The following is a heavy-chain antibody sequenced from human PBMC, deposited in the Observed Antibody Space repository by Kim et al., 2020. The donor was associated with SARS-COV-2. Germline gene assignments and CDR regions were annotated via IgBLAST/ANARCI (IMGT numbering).Heavy chain of an antibody. V-gene: IGHV4-31*03. Sequence: SETLSLTCTVSGGSISSGGYYWSWIRQHPGKGLEWIGYIYYSGSTYYNPSLKSRVTISVDTSKNQFSLKLSSVTAADTAVYYCAREHRYYDSSGYYYVNGMDVCGQGTTVTVSS. J-gene: IGHJ6*02. D-gene: IGHD3-22*01. CDR3: AREHRYYDSSGYYYVNGMDV. CDR2: IYYSGST. CDR1: GGSISSGGYY.